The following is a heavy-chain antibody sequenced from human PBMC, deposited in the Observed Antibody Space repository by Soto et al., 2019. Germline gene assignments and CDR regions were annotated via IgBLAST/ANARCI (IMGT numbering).Heavy chain of an antibody. CDR3: ARGVRALRHSSDP. Sequence: QVQLEQPGAEVKKPGASVKVSCKASGYTFTSYGISWVRQAPGQGLEWMGRISAYNGNTNYARKLQGRVTMPTATSASAADTEMSSLRSDDTAAYYCARGVRALRHSSDPRGQGTLV. V-gene: IGHV1-18*01. D-gene: IGHD5-12*01. J-gene: IGHJ5*02. CDR2: ISAYNGNT. CDR1: GYTFTSYG.